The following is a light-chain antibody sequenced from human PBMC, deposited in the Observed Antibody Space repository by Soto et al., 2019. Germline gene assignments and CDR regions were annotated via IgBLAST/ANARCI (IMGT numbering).Light chain of an antibody. Sequence: EIVLTQSPGTLSLSPGERATLSCRASQSVSGSSLAWYQHKPGQAPRLLISGASSRATGVPDRFSGSESGTDFTFIISRLEPEDFGMYYCHQYGSFPHTFGQGTELETK. CDR1: QSVSGSS. CDR3: HQYGSFPHT. V-gene: IGKV3-20*01. J-gene: IGKJ2*01. CDR2: GAS.